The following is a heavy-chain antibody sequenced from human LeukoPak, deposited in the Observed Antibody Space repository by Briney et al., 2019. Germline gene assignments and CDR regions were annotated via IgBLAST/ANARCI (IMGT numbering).Heavy chain of an antibody. J-gene: IGHJ6*02. CDR3: ARDPVGVRYNYCGMDV. CDR2: VNPSGGST. V-gene: IGHV1-46*01. CDR1: GYTFTNYY. Sequence: ASVKVSCKASGYTFTNYYMHWVRQAPGQGLEWMGIVNPSGGSTTYAQKFQGRVSMTRDTSTSTVYMELSSLRSEDTAVYYCARDPVGVRYNYCGMDVWGQGTTVTVSS. D-gene: IGHD2-8*01.